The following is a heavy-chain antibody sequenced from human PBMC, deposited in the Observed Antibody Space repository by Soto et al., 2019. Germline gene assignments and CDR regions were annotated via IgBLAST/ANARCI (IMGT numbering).Heavy chain of an antibody. CDR1: GGSISSGGYY. J-gene: IGHJ6*02. CDR3: ARAGSVGGYCSGGSCYNYYYGMDV. Sequence: SETLSLTCTVSGGSISSGGYYWSWIRQHPGKGLEWIGYIYYSGSTYYNPSLKSRVTISVDTSKNQFSLKLSSVAAADTAVYYCARAGSVGGYCSGGSCYNYYYGMDVWGQGTTVTVYS. V-gene: IGHV4-31*03. CDR2: IYYSGST. D-gene: IGHD2-15*01.